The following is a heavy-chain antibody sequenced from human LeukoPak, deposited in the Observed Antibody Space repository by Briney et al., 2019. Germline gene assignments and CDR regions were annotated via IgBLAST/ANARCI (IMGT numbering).Heavy chain of an antibody. Sequence: SETLSLTCAVYGGSFSGYYWSWIRQPPGKGLEWIGEINHSGSTNYNPSLKSRVTISVDTSKNQFSLKLSSVTAADTAVYYCARKRSRGGFDYWGQGTLVTVSS. CDR2: INHSGST. CDR1: GGSFSGYY. D-gene: IGHD3-16*01. V-gene: IGHV4-34*01. J-gene: IGHJ4*02. CDR3: ARKRSRGGFDY.